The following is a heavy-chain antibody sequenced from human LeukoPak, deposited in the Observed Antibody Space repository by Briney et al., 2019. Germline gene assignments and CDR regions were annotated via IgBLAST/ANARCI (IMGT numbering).Heavy chain of an antibody. D-gene: IGHD3-3*01. J-gene: IGHJ3*02. CDR2: INHSGST. CDR3: ARGPRRVFGVVIYAFDI. V-gene: IGHV4-34*01. CDR1: GGSSSGYY. Sequence: SETLSLTCAVYGGSSSGYYWSWIRQPPGKGLEWIGEINHSGSTNYNPSLKSRVTISVDTSKNQFSLKLSSVTAADTAVYYCARGPRRVFGVVIYAFDIWGQGTMVTVSS.